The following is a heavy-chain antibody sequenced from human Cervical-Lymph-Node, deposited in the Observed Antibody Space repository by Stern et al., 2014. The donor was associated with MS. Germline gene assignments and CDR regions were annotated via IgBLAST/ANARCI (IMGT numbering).Heavy chain of an antibody. Sequence: VQLVESGGGVVQPGRSLRLSCAASGFTFSSYGMHWVRQAPGKGLEWVAVIWNDGSTKYYADTVKGRFTISRDNSKNTLYLQMNSLRAEDTAVYYCARSSSPSPYYYYGMDVWGQGTTVTVSS. V-gene: IGHV3-33*01. CDR2: IWNDGSTK. CDR1: GFTFSSYG. J-gene: IGHJ6*02. CDR3: ARSSSPSPYYYYGMDV. D-gene: IGHD6-13*01.